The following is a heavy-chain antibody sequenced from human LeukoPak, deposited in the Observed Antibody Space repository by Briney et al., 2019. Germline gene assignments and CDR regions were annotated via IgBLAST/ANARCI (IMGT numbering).Heavy chain of an antibody. CDR2: IDKKDKGYATAT. V-gene: IGHV3-73*01. CDR1: GFTFSGSA. CDR3: AKDRSGWYYFDY. J-gene: IGHJ4*02. D-gene: IGHD6-19*01. Sequence: GGSLRLSCAASGFTFSGSAIHWGRQSSGKGLEWVGQIDKKDKGYATATAYAASVKGRFTISRDDSINTAYLQMNSLRAEDTAVYYCAKDRSGWYYFDYWGQGTLVTVSS.